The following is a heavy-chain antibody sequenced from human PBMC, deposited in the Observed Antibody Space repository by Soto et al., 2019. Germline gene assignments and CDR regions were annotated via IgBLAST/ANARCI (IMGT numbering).Heavy chain of an antibody. CDR2: ISWNSGTV. V-gene: IGHV3-9*01. CDR1: GFTFDDYA. J-gene: IGHJ4*02. CDR3: AKERESSSSVVIWDY. D-gene: IGHD6-6*01. Sequence: EVQLVESGGALVQPGRSLRLSCAASGFTFDDYAMHWVRQAPGKGLEWVSSISWNSGTVGYADSVKGRFTISRDNAKNSLHLQMNSLRAEDTALYYCAKERESSSSVVIWDYWGQGTPVTVSS.